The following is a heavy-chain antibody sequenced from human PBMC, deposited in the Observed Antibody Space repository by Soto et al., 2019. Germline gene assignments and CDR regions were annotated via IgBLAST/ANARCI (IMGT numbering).Heavy chain of an antibody. Sequence: SETLSLTCTVSGGSISGYYWTWIRQPPGKGLEWIGYIYSSGSTNYSPSLKSRVTISLDTSKNQFSLKLSSVTAADTAVYYCARGVVVGATARDYWGQGTLVTVSS. CDR1: GGSISGYY. J-gene: IGHJ4*02. D-gene: IGHD2-15*01. V-gene: IGHV4-59*01. CDR3: ARGVVVGATARDY. CDR2: IYSSGST.